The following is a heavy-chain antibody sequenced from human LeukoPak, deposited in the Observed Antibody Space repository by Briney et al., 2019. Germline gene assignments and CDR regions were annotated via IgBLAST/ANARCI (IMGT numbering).Heavy chain of an antibody. CDR1: GYTFTSYY. V-gene: IGHV1-46*01. J-gene: IGHJ4*02. CDR3: AREARHCSSGYPCYYFDY. Sequence: GASVKVSCKASGYTFTSYYMHWVRQAPGQGLEWMGIINPNGGSTSYAQKFQGRVTMTRDTSTSTVYMELSSLRSEDTAVYYCAREARHCSSGYPCYYFDYWGQGTLVTVSS. CDR2: INPNGGST. D-gene: IGHD3-22*01.